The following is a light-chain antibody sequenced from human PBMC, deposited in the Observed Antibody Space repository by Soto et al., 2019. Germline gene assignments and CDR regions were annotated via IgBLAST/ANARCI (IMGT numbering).Light chain of an antibody. CDR2: QVS. V-gene: IGLV2-23*02. CDR3: CSYAGSSTIHV. CDR1: SSDVGSYNL. J-gene: IGLJ1*01. Sequence: QSALTQPASVSGSPGQSITISCTGTSSDVGSYNLVSWYQQHPGKAPKLMIYQVSKRPSGVSNHFSGSKSGNTASLTISGLQAEDEADDYCCSYAGSSTIHVFGTGTKLTVL.